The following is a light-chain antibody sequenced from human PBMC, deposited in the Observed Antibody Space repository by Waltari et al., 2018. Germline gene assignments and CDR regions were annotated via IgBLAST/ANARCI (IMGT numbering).Light chain of an antibody. V-gene: IGLV2-14*01. CDR1: SSAVGGFNY. CDR3: SSFTSSSVYV. J-gene: IGLJ1*01. CDR2: EVS. Sequence: QSALTQPASVSGSPGQSITISCTGTSSAVGGFNYASWYQQHPGKAPKLMIYEVSNRPSGVSSRFSGSKSGNTASLTISGLQAEDESDYYCSSFTSSSVYVFGTGTKVTVL.